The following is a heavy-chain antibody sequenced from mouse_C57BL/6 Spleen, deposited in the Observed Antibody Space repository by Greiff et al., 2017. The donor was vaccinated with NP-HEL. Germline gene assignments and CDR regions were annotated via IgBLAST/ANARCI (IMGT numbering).Heavy chain of an antibody. J-gene: IGHJ1*03. CDR1: GYTFTSYW. D-gene: IGHD4-1*01. Sequence: QVQLQQSGAELVKPGASVKLSCKASGYTFTSYWMHWVKQRPGQGLEWIGMIHPNSGSTNYNEKFKSKATLTVDKSSSTAYMQLSSLTSEDSAVYYCARELTGDWYFDVWGTGTTVTVSS. V-gene: IGHV1-64*01. CDR2: IHPNSGST. CDR3: ARELTGDWYFDV.